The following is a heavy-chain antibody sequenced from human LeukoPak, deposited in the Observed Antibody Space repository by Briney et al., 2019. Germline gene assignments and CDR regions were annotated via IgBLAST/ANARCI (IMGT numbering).Heavy chain of an antibody. CDR1: GGSISSYY. CDR2: IYYSGST. D-gene: IGHD3-22*01. V-gene: IGHV4-59*12. J-gene: IGHJ5*02. Sequence: SETLSLTCTVFGGSISSYYWSWIRQPPGKGLEWIGYIYYSGSTNYNPSLKSRVTISVDTSKNQFSLKLSSVTAADTAVYYCARETPYYYDSSAAGWFDPWGQGTLVTVSS. CDR3: ARETPYYYDSSAAGWFDP.